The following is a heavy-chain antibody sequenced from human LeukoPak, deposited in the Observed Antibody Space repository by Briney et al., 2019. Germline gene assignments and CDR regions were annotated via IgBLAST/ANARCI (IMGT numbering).Heavy chain of an antibody. CDR1: GGSITGYF. CDR2: IYSSGIT. D-gene: IGHD3-3*01. V-gene: IGHV4-59*01. Sequence: SETLSLTCTVSGGSITGYFWSWIRQPSGKGLEWIGSIYSSGITNYNPSLNTRLTISLDTSKAQFSLTLTSVTAADTAVYYCARVSSMPWSEYEVIYYLDFWGQGTLVTVSS. CDR3: ARVSSMPWSEYEVIYYLDF. J-gene: IGHJ4*02.